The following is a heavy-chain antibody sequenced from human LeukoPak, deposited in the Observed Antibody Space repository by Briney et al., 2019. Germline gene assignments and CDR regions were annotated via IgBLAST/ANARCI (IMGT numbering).Heavy chain of an antibody. CDR2: IYTSGST. CDR3: ARDIAVAGTTYYFDY. J-gene: IGHJ4*02. V-gene: IGHV4-4*07. D-gene: IGHD6-19*01. CDR1: GGSFSGYY. Sequence: SETLSLTCAVYGGSFSGYYWSWIRQPAGKGLEWIGRIYTSGSTNYNPSLKSRVTMSVDTSKNQFSLKLSSVTAADTAVYYCARDIAVAGTTYYFDYWGQGTLVTVSS.